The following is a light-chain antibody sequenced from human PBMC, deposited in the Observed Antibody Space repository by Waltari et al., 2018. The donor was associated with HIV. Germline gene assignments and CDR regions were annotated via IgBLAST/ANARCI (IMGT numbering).Light chain of an antibody. V-gene: IGLV1-51*01. CDR3: GAWDSSLNAKV. CDR1: NSNIGSNY. J-gene: IGLJ1*01. CDR2: DKD. Sequence: QSVLTQPPSVSAAPGQKVTISCSGSNSNIGSNYVSWYQQLPGTAPKLVIFDKDKRPSGIPDRFSGSKSATSATLGISGLQTGDDADYYCGAWDSSLNAKVFGAGTRVTVL.